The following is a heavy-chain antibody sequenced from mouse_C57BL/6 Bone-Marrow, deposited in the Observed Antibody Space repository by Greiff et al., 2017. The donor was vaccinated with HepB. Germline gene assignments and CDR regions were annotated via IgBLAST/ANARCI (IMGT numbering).Heavy chain of an antibody. CDR1: GYAFSSSW. CDR2: IYPGDGDT. D-gene: IGHD2-3*01. Sequence: QVQLQQSGPELVKPGASVKISCKASGYAFSSSWMNWVKQRPGKGLEWIGRIYPGDGDTNYNGKFKGKATLTADKSSSTAYMELRSLTSEDSAVYFCARIPDGYCAWFAYWGQGTLVTVSA. J-gene: IGHJ3*01. V-gene: IGHV1-82*01. CDR3: ARIPDGYCAWFAY.